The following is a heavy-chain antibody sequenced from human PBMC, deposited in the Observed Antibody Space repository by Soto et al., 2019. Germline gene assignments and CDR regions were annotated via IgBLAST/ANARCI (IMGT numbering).Heavy chain of an antibody. CDR2: ISGSGGST. D-gene: IGHD6-13*01. CDR3: ASRPWIAAAGKGIAVAASFYYGMDV. Sequence: EVQLLESGGGLVQPGGSLRLSCAASGFTFSSYAMSWVRQAPGKGLEWVSAISGSGGSTYYADSVKGRFTISRDNSKNTLYLQMNSLRAEDTAVYYCASRPWIAAAGKGIAVAASFYYGMDVWGQGTTVTVSS. J-gene: IGHJ6*02. CDR1: GFTFSSYA. V-gene: IGHV3-23*01.